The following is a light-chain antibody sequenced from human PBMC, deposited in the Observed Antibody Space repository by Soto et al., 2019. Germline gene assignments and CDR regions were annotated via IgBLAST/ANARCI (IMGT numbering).Light chain of an antibody. J-gene: IGLJ2*01. Sequence: QLVLTQSPSASASLGASVKLTCTLSGGHSSYAIAWHQQQPGKGPRYLMKLDSDGSHNKGDGIPDRFSGSSSGAERYLTISSFQSEDEADYYCQTWGSGIPVVFGGGTKVTVL. CDR3: QTWGSGIPVV. V-gene: IGLV4-69*01. CDR2: LDSDGSH. CDR1: GGHSSYA.